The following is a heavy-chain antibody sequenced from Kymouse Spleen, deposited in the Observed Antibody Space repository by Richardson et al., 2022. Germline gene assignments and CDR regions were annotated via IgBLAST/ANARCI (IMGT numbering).Heavy chain of an antibody. CDR2: IYYSGST. CDR1: GGSVSSGSYY. V-gene: IGHV4-61*01. Sequence: QVQLQESGPGLVKPSETLSLTCTVSGGSVSSGSYYWSWIRQPPGKGLEWIGYIYYSGSTNYNPSLKSRVTISVDTSKNQFSLKLSSVTAADTAVYYCARDWVVGATTYYYYYGMDVWGQGTTVTVSS. CDR3: ARDWVVGATTYYYYYGMDV. J-gene: IGHJ6*02. D-gene: IGHD1-26*01.